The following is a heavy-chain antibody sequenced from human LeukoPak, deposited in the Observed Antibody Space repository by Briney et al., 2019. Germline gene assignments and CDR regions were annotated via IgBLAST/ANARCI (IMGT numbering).Heavy chain of an antibody. Sequence: SETLSLTCTVSGGSISSGPYYWTWIRQPAGKGLEWIGRIYTSGSPNYNPSLKSRVTISIDTSKNQFSLKLSSVTAADTAVYYCARGSSSRYSEYFQYWGQGTLVTVSS. CDR1: GGSISSGPYY. V-gene: IGHV4-61*02. D-gene: IGHD6-13*01. J-gene: IGHJ1*01. CDR3: ARGSSSRYSEYFQY. CDR2: IYTSGSP.